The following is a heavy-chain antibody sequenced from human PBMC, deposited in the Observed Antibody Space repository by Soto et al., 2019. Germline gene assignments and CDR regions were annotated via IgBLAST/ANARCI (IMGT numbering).Heavy chain of an antibody. Sequence: VQLLESGGALVQPGGSLRLSCAASGFTFSSYAMYWVRQAPGKGLEWVSTISNSGDTYYADSVEGRFTISRDKSTDTVFLQMNSLRAEDTAVYYCAKPKFRGVVVNVWGEGTTVTVSS. D-gene: IGHD3-10*01. CDR1: GFTFSSYA. CDR2: ISNSGDT. CDR3: AKPKFRGVVVNV. J-gene: IGHJ6*04. V-gene: IGHV3-23*01.